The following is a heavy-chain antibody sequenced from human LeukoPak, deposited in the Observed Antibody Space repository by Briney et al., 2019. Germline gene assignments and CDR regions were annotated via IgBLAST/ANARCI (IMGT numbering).Heavy chain of an antibody. D-gene: IGHD5-18*01. CDR2: IKQDGTEK. CDR1: GFTFSTYW. J-gene: IGHJ4*02. V-gene: IGHV3-7*01. CDR3: ARGYTYGYIFYFDY. Sequence: GGSLRLSCAASGFTFSTYWMSWVRQAPGKGLEWVANIKQDGTEKYYVDSVKGRFTISRDNAKNSLYLQMDSLRAEDTAVYYCARGYTYGYIFYFDYWGQGTLVTVSP.